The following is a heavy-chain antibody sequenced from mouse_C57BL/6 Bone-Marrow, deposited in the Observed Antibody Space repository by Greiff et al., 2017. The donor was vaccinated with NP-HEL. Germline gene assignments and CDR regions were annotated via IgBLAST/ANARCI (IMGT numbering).Heavy chain of an antibody. CDR1: FSPFPLSF. CDR3: ARWYYSNYGAMDY. Sequence: QVQLPPPCASLVRPGTSVKLSCKASFSPFPLSFLPFFPHIPFPCLALIFLIDPSDSSTNYNQKFKGKATLTVDTSSSTAYMQLSSLTSEDSAVYYCARWYYSNYGAMDYWGQGTSVTVSS. V-gene: IGHV1-59*01. D-gene: IGHD2-5*01. CDR2: IDPSDSST. J-gene: IGHJ4*01.